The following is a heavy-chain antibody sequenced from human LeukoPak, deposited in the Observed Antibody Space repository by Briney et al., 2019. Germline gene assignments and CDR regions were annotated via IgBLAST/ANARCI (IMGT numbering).Heavy chain of an antibody. Sequence: GGSLRLSWAASGXTFSNYIMDWVRQAPGKGLEWVSSIEKTGSYVYHVDSVRGRFTISRDNAKNSLYLQMNSLRAEDTAVYYCAREGVGIKDLDYWGQGTLVTVSS. D-gene: IGHD1-26*01. CDR2: IEKTGSYV. CDR3: AREGVGIKDLDY. J-gene: IGHJ4*02. V-gene: IGHV3-21*01. CDR1: GXTFSNYI.